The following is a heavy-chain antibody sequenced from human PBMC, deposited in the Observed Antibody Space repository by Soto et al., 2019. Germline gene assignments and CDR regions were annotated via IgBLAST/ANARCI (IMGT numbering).Heavy chain of an antibody. J-gene: IGHJ4*02. V-gene: IGHV1-18*01. Sequence: QVQLVQSGAEVKKPGASVKVSCKASGYTFTSYRISWVRQAPGQGLEWMGWINAYNGNTNYAQKLQGRDTITTNKSTSKDYLELGTLRSDDAALQYCARDLVGGTHGGQGTLVNVSS. CDR3: ARDLVGGTH. CDR1: GYTFTSYR. CDR2: INAYNGNT. D-gene: IGHD2-15*01.